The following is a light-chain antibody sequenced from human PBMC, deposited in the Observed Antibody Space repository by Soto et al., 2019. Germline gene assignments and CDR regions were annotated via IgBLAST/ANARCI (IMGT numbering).Light chain of an antibody. Sequence: EIVLTQSPGTQSLSPGERATLSCRASQTMSSKYLAWYQQRPGQPPRLIIYGASSRATGIPDRFSGSGSGTDCTLTIASLQHDDFATYYCQQYETFSGTFGPGTKVDIK. CDR3: QQYETFSGT. V-gene: IGKV3-20*01. CDR2: GAS. J-gene: IGKJ1*01. CDR1: QTMSSKY.